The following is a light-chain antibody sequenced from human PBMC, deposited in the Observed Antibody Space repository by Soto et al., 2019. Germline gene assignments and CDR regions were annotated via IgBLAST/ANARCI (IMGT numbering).Light chain of an antibody. CDR1: QSITYW. J-gene: IGKJ2*01. V-gene: IGKV1-5*01. CDR2: DVF. Sequence: DIQMTQSPSSLSASVGDRVTITCRASQSITYWLAWYQQKPGRAPKLLIYDVFNLQSGVPSRFSGSESGTEFTLTISSLQPDDSATYYCQQYHSFSFTFGQGTKLEIK. CDR3: QQYHSFSFT.